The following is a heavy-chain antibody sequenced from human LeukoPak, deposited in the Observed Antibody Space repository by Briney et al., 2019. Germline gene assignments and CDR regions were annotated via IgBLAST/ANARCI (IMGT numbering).Heavy chain of an antibody. D-gene: IGHD2-21*02. CDR1: GYTFTDYY. V-gene: IGHV1-2*02. Sequence: ASVKVSCKASGYTFTDYYMHCVRQAPGQGLEWMGWINPNSGATNYAQKFQGRVTMTRDTSIGTAYMELSRLRSDDTAVYYCARGYCSGDCFTLFDYWGQGTLVTVSS. J-gene: IGHJ4*02. CDR3: ARGYCSGDCFTLFDY. CDR2: INPNSGAT.